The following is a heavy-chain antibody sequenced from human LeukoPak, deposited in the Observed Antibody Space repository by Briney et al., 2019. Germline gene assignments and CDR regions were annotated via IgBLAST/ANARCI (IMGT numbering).Heavy chain of an antibody. D-gene: IGHD1-26*01. CDR2: IYYSGST. J-gene: IGHJ3*02. V-gene: IGHV4-59*01. CDR1: GGSISSYY. Sequence: SETLSLTCIVSGGSISSYYWSWIRQPPGKGLEWIGYIYYSGSTNYNPSLKSRVTISVDTSKNQFSLKLSSVTAADTAVYYCAREGIVGATTYAFDIWGQGTMVTVSS. CDR3: AREGIVGATTYAFDI.